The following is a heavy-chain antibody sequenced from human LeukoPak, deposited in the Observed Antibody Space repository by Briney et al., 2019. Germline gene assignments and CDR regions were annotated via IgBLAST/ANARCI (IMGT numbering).Heavy chain of an antibody. CDR1: GYTFTRYY. CDR3: ARAALSVHCDFWSAGDY. Sequence: GASVKVSCKASGYTFTRYYMHWVRQAPGQGLEWMGWITPNSGGTNYAQKFQGRVTMTRDTSISTAYMELSRLRSDDTAVYHCARAALSVHCDFWSAGDYWGQGTLVTVSS. V-gene: IGHV1-2*02. CDR2: ITPNSGGT. D-gene: IGHD3-3*01. J-gene: IGHJ4*02.